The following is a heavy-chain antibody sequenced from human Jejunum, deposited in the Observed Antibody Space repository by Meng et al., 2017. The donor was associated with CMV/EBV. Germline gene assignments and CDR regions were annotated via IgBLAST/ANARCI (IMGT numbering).Heavy chain of an antibody. Sequence: SSKASVCTFYSFSIFWVRPAPGLWLQSFGGIIPIFGPSHSAQKFQGRVTITTDESTSTVYIELISLRSDDTALYYCTMYQNWGETDCWGQGTLVTVSS. CDR1: VCTFYSFS. CDR3: TMYQNWGETDC. V-gene: IGHV1-69*05. CDR2: IIPIFGPS. J-gene: IGHJ4*02. D-gene: IGHD7-27*01.